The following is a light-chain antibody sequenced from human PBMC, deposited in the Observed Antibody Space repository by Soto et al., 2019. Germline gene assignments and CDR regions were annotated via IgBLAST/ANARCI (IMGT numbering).Light chain of an antibody. CDR3: AAWDDILSGYV. Sequence: QSVLTQPPSASGTPGQRVTISCSGSSSNIGNSTVNWYQQLPGTAPKLLIYANNQLPSGVPDRFSGSKSGTSASLAISGLQSEDEADYHCAAWDDILSGYVFGAGTKLTVL. CDR1: SSNIGNST. CDR2: ANN. V-gene: IGLV1-44*01. J-gene: IGLJ1*01.